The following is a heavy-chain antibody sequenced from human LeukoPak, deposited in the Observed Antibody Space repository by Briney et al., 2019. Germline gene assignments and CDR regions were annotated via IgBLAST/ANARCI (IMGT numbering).Heavy chain of an antibody. CDR3: ARAPYCTNGVCYIGAFDI. D-gene: IGHD2-8*01. V-gene: IGHV4-30-2*01. Sequence: SETLSLTCTVSGGSISSGGYYWSWIRQPPGKGLEWIGYIYHSGSTYYIPSLKSRVTISVDRSKNQFSLKLSSVTAADTAVYYCARAPYCTNGVCYIGAFDIWGQGTMVTVSS. CDR2: IYHSGST. J-gene: IGHJ3*02. CDR1: GGSISSGGYY.